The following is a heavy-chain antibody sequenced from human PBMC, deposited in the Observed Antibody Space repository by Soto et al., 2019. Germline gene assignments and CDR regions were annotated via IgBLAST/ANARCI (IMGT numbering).Heavy chain of an antibody. CDR1: GFTFSLYT. J-gene: IGHJ4*01. D-gene: IGHD1-1*01. CDR3: SRDERGTHFDS. V-gene: IGHV3-21*01. Sequence: GGSLRLSCAASGFTFSLYTMNWVRQAPGKGLEWVSSITPSSSYIYYADSVKGRFTISRDNAKSSLYLQMNSLRAEDTALYFCSRDERGTHFDSWGKGPLVTVSS. CDR2: ITPSSSYI.